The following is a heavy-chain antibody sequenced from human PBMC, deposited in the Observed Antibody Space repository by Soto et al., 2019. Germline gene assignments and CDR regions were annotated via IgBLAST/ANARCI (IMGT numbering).Heavy chain of an antibody. J-gene: IGHJ4*02. Sequence: QVQLVQPGTEVKTSGASVKVSCKAPGYSFPSYVINGLRKAKGQGPEWMGWVNPNTGDTGLAQRFQARVTLSSDTSINTAYVEVSSLRPDDTAIYFCARAPRPAAIAVLDHWGQGTLVAVSS. CDR3: ARAPRPAAIAVLDH. CDR2: VNPNTGDT. D-gene: IGHD6-19*01. CDR1: GYSFPSYV. V-gene: IGHV1-8*01.